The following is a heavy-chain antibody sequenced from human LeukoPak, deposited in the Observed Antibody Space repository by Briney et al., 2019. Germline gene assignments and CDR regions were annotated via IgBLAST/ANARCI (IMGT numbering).Heavy chain of an antibody. CDR3: ARPDAGGVAAFDAFDI. D-gene: IGHD3-16*01. J-gene: IGHJ3*02. Sequence: SETLSLTCTVSGGSISSSSYYWGWIRQPPGKGLEWIGSIYYSGSTYYNPSLKSRVTISVDTSKNQFSLKLSSVTAAGTAVYYCARPDAGGVAAFDAFDIWGQGTMVTVSS. CDR1: GGSISSSSYY. V-gene: IGHV4-39*01. CDR2: IYYSGST.